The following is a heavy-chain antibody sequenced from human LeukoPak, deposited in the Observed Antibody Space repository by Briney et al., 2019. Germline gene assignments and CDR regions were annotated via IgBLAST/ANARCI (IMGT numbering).Heavy chain of an antibody. CDR3: ARGRPLDEDSSGYYFGPIPAFDI. D-gene: IGHD3-22*01. Sequence: SETLSLTCTVSGGSISTSNYYWGWIRQPPGKGLEWIGNIFYSGSTYYSPSVKSRVTISLDTSRNQFSLKLSSVTAADTAVYYCARGRPLDEDSSGYYFGPIPAFDIWGQGTMVTVSS. CDR1: GGSISTSNYY. V-gene: IGHV4-39*07. J-gene: IGHJ3*02. CDR2: IFYSGST.